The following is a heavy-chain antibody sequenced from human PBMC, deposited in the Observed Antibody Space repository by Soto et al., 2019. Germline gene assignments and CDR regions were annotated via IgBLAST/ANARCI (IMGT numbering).Heavy chain of an antibody. V-gene: IGHV4-31*03. J-gene: IGHJ5*02. Sequence: SETLSLTCTVSGGSISSGGYYWSWIRQHPGKGLEWIGYIYYSGSTYYNPSLKSRVTISVDTSKNQFSLKLSSVTAADTAVYYCARDFFGSWYDDWGQGTLVTVSS. CDR2: IYYSGST. CDR1: GGSISSGGYY. D-gene: IGHD3-10*01. CDR3: ARDFFGSWYDD.